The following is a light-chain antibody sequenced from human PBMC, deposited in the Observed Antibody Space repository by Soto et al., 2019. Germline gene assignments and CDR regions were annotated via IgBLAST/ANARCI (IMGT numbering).Light chain of an antibody. CDR2: AAS. CDR1: QGISSY. Sequence: AIRMTQSPSSFSASTGDRVTITCRASQGISSYLAWYQQKPGKAPKLLIYAASTLQSGVPSRFSGSGSGTDFTLTISSLQSEDFATPYCQHYYISPRTFRHGTKVDIK. J-gene: IGKJ1*01. V-gene: IGKV1-8*01. CDR3: QHYYISPRT.